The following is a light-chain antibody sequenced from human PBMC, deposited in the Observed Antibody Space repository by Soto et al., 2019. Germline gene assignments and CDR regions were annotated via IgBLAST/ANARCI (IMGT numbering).Light chain of an antibody. J-gene: IGKJ2*01. Sequence: EIVLTQSPGTLSLSPGERATLSCRASQSVSSTYLAWYQQKPGQAPRLLIYGASSRATGIPDRFSGSGSGTDFTLNIIRLEPEDVAVYYCQQYGSSPPYTFGQGTKPEIK. V-gene: IGKV3-20*01. CDR1: QSVSSTY. CDR2: GAS. CDR3: QQYGSSPPYT.